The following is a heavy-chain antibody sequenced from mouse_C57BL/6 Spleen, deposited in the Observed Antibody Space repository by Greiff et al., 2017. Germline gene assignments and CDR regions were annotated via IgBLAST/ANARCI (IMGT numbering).Heavy chain of an antibody. D-gene: IGHD1-1*01. CDR2: IRNKANGYTT. Sequence: EVKLMESGGGLVQPGGSLSLSCAASGFTFTDYYMSWVRQPPGKALEWLGFIRNKANGYTTEYSASVKGRFTISRDNSQSILYLQMNALRAEDSATYYCARYYYGSSFWYFDVWGTATTVTVSS. CDR1: GFTFTDYY. V-gene: IGHV7-3*01. J-gene: IGHJ1*03. CDR3: ARYYYGSSFWYFDV.